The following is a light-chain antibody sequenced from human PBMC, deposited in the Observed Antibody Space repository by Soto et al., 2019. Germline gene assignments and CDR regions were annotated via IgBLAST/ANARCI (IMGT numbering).Light chain of an antibody. Sequence: DIVLTQSPATLSLSPGERATLSCRASQSVSNNYLAWYQQKPGQAPRLLIYGASNRATGIPDRFSGSGSGTDFTPTISRLEPEDFAVYYCQQYGSSGTFGQGTKVDIK. CDR2: GAS. J-gene: IGKJ1*01. CDR1: QSVSNNY. V-gene: IGKV3-20*01. CDR3: QQYGSSGT.